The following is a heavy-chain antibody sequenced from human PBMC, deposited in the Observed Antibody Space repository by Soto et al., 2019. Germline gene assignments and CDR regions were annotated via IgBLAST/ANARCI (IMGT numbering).Heavy chain of an antibody. CDR3: ARSTYYDILTGSYYYYAMDV. J-gene: IGHJ6*02. CDR1: GFTVGSNY. Sequence: GGSLRLSCAASGFTVGSNYMSWVRQAPGKGLEWVAVIYSEGTPYYADSVKGRFTISRENSNNTLYLHMNNLRAEDTAVYYCARSTYYDILTGSYYYYAMDVWGQGTTVTVSS. CDR2: IYSEGTP. D-gene: IGHD3-9*01. V-gene: IGHV3-53*01.